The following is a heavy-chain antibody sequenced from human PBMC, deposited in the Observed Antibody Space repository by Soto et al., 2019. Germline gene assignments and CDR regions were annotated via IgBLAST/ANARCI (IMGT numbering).Heavy chain of an antibody. D-gene: IGHD2-21*02. CDR1: GLTFNTSG. Sequence: GALRLSCEVSGLTFNTSGRHWVRQAQGKGLEWLAVISYDGATQYYGDTMKGRFTISRDNSKNTLFLHMGRLRAEDTAMYYCATKARVTNYLYYGMDVWGLGTTVTVSS. V-gene: IGHV3-30*03. CDR2: ISYDGATQ. J-gene: IGHJ6*02. CDR3: ATKARVTNYLYYGMDV.